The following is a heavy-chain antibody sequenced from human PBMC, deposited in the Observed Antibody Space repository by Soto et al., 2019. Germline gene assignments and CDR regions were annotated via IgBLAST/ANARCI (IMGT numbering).Heavy chain of an antibody. CDR2: IYYSGST. J-gene: IGHJ4*02. Sequence: PSETLSLTCTVSGGSISSYYWSWIRQPPGKGLEWIGYIYYSGSTNYNPSLKSRVTISVDTSKNQFSLKLSSVTAADTAVYYCARGRGSSWYSNQYYFDYWGQGTLVTVSS. D-gene: IGHD6-13*01. CDR3: ARGRGSSWYSNQYYFDY. CDR1: GGSISSYY. V-gene: IGHV4-59*01.